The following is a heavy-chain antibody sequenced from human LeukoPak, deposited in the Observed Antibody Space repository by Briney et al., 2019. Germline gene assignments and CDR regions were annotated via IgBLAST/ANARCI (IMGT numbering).Heavy chain of an antibody. D-gene: IGHD3-10*01. CDR2: IIPIFGTA. CDR3: ASFDGSSFDY. V-gene: IGHV1-69*13. CDR1: GGTFTSYA. Sequence: SVKVSCKASGGTFTSYAISWVRQAPGQGLEWMGGIIPIFGTANYAQKFQGRVKITADESTSTAYMELSSLRSEDTAVYYCASFDGSSFDYWGQGTLVTVSS. J-gene: IGHJ4*02.